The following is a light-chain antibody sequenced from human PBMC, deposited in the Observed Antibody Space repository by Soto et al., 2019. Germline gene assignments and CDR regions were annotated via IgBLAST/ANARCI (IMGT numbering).Light chain of an antibody. CDR3: CSLTNGATWV. CDR2: EAS. Sequence: QSVLTQPASVSGSPGQSITIACTGTNSDVGSHNFVSWYQQYPGKDPKLLIYEASKRPSGLSNRFSGSKSGNTASLTISGLQAEDEADYYCCSLTNGATWVFGGGTKLTVL. J-gene: IGLJ3*02. CDR1: NSDVGSHNF. V-gene: IGLV2-23*01.